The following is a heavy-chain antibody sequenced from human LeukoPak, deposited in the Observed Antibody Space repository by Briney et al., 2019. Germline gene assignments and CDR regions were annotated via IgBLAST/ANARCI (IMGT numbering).Heavy chain of an antibody. V-gene: IGHV4-59*08. D-gene: IGHD6-13*01. CDR3: ARHSLGSSWYLVTY. CDR2: IYYSGTT. Sequence: PSETLSLTCTVSGDSISSYYWGWIRQPPGKGLEWIGSIYYSGTTNYNPSLESRVTISLDTSKNQFSLKLSSVTAADTAIYYCARHSLGSSWYLVTYWGQGTLVTVSS. CDR1: GDSISSYY. J-gene: IGHJ4*02.